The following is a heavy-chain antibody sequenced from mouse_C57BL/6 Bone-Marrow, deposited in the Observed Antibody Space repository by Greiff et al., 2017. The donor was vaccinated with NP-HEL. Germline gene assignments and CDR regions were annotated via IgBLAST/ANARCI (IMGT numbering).Heavy chain of an antibody. J-gene: IGHJ2*01. D-gene: IGHD1-1*01. Sequence: QVQLQQSGPELVKPGASVKISCKASGYAFSSSWMNWVKQRPGKGLEWIGRIYPGDGDTTYNGKFKGKATLTADKSSSTAYMQLSSLTSEDSAVYFCARSKITTVVAGRYYFDYWGQGTTLTVSS. CDR1: GYAFSSSW. CDR3: ARSKITTVVAGRYYFDY. V-gene: IGHV1-82*01. CDR2: IYPGDGDT.